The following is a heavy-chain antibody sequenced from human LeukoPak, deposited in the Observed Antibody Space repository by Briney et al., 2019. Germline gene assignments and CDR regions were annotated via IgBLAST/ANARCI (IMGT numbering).Heavy chain of an antibody. CDR2: IYFGGTT. J-gene: IGHJ5*02. D-gene: IGHD4-23*01. Sequence: PSQTLSLTCSVSGGSIKNYYCSSIRQPPGEGREWLGNIYFGGTTDYNSSLKSRLTISVDTFKNQLFLNLQSVTAADTATYYCARHRSDTGGKKGVNWFDPWGQGTLVTVS. CDR1: GGSIKNYY. CDR3: ARHRSDTGGKKGVNWFDP. V-gene: IGHV4-59*01.